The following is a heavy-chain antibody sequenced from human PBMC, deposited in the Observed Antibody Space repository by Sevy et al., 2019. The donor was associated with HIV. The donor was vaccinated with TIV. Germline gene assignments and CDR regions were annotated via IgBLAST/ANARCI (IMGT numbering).Heavy chain of an antibody. J-gene: IGHJ4*02. CDR1: GLTFNRYG. CDR3: ARENPSDWYLDY. Sequence: GGSLRLSCAASGLTFNRYGMHWVRQAPGKGLEWVAGIFADGSTKYYGDSVKGRFSIFRDDSKNTLYLQMNSLKVEDTAVYQCARENPSDWYLDYWGQGTLVTVSS. CDR2: IFADGSTK. D-gene: IGHD6-19*01. V-gene: IGHV3-33*01.